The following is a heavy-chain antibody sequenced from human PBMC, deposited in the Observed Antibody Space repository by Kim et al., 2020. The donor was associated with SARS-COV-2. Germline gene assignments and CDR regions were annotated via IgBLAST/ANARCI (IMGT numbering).Heavy chain of an antibody. CDR2: INPSGGGT. CDR1: GYTFTNYY. D-gene: IGHD2-15*01. J-gene: IGHJ4*02. Sequence: ASVKVSCKASGYTFTNYYIHWVRQAPGQGLEWMGVINPSGGGTAYARKFQGRVTMARDTSTSTVYMDLRSLKSEDTAVYYCERETPHYFDFWGQGTLVTVSS. V-gene: IGHV1-46*01. CDR3: ERETPHYFDF.